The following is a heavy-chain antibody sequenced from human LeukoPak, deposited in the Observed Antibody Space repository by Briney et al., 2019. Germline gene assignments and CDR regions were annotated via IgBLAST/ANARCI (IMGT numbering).Heavy chain of an antibody. CDR2: IKRDGSEK. CDR3: ARGSYYYDGSGHHYYFDY. J-gene: IGHJ4*02. D-gene: IGHD3-22*01. CDR1: GFTFSGYW. V-gene: IGHV3-7*03. Sequence: GGPLRLSCAASGFTFSGYWMSWVRQAPGKGLERVANIKRDGSEKYYVDSVKGRFTISRDNARNSLFLQMDSLRAEDTAVYYCARGSYYYDGSGHHYYFDYWGQGTLVSVSS.